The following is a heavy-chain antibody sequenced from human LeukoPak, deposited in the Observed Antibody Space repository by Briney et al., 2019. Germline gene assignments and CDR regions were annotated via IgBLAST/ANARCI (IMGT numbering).Heavy chain of an antibody. D-gene: IGHD3-22*01. V-gene: IGHV1-18*01. CDR2: ISAYNGNT. CDR3: ARDRPYEYYYDSSGSNELYYFDY. J-gene: IGHJ4*02. Sequence: ASVKVSCKASGYTFTSYGISWVRQAPGQGLEWMGWISAYNGNTNYAQKFQGRVTMTTDTSTSTACMELRSLRSDDTAVYYCARDRPYEYYYDSSGSNELYYFDYWGQGTLVTVSS. CDR1: GYTFTSYG.